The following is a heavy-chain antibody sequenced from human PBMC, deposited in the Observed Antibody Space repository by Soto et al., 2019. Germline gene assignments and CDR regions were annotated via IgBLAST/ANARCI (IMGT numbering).Heavy chain of an antibody. J-gene: IGHJ4*02. Sequence: GGSLRLSCAASGFTFSSYAMHWVRQAPGKGLEWVAVISYDGSNKYYADSVKGRFTISRDNSKNTLYLQMNSLRAEDTAVYYCARGRHDTPYYYDSSGYLRHWGQGTLVTVSS. CDR3: ARGRHDTPYYYDSSGYLRH. D-gene: IGHD3-22*01. CDR1: GFTFSSYA. CDR2: ISYDGSNK. V-gene: IGHV3-30-3*01.